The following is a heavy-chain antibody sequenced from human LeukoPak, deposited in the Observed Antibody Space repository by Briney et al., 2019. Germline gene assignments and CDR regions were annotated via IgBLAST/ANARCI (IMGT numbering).Heavy chain of an antibody. J-gene: IGHJ3*02. CDR3: ARNGGLQSHDAFDI. Sequence: GASVKVSCKASGGTFSSYAISWVRQAPGQGLEWMGGIIPIFGTANYALKFQGRVTITTDESTSTAYMELSSLRSEDTAVYYCARNGGLQSHDAFDIWGQGTMVTVSS. CDR2: IIPIFGTA. V-gene: IGHV1-69*05. D-gene: IGHD5-24*01. CDR1: GGTFSSYA.